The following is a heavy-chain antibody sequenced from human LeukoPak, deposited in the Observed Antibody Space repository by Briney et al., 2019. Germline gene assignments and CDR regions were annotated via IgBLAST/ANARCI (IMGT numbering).Heavy chain of an antibody. CDR2: IYYTGST. CDR1: GGSISSYY. D-gene: IGHD3-22*01. CDR3: ARTDYYDSSGHFFDY. V-gene: IGHV4-59*08. J-gene: IGHJ4*02. Sequence: SETLSLTCTVSGGSISSYYWSWIRQPPGKGLEWIGYIYYTGSTNYNPSLRSRVTISVDTSKNRISLKLGSVTAADTAVYYCARTDYYDSSGHFFDYWGQGTLVTVSS.